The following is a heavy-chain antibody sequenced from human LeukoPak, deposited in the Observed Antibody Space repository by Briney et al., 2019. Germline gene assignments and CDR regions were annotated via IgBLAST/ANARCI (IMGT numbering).Heavy chain of an antibody. D-gene: IGHD1-26*01. CDR2: INHSGST. J-gene: IGHJ3*02. CDR3: ARVAVGATTGGHDAFDI. Sequence: SETLSLTCAVYGGSFSGYYWSWIRQPPGKGLEWIGEINHSGSTNYDPSLKSRVTISVDTSKNQFSLKLSSVTAADTAVYYCARVAVGATTGGHDAFDIWGQGTMVTVSS. CDR1: GGSFSGYY. V-gene: IGHV4-34*01.